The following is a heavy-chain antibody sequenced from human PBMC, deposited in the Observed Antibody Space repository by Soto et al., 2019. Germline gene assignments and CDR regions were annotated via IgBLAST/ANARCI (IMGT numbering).Heavy chain of an antibody. Sequence: ASVKVSCKASGYTFTRYTMNWVRQAPGQRLEWMGWINPDNGNTKSSQKFQDRVIITRDTSASTAYMDLSSLRSEDTAVYYCARGIATGPLDPWGQGTLVTVSS. J-gene: IGHJ5*02. CDR3: ARGIATGPLDP. D-gene: IGHD2-15*01. CDR2: INPDNGNT. CDR1: GYTFTRYT. V-gene: IGHV1-3*01.